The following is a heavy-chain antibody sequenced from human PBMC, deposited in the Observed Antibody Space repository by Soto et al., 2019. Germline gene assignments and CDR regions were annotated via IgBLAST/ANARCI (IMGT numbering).Heavy chain of an antibody. D-gene: IGHD3-22*01. V-gene: IGHV3-7*01. Sequence: EVYLVESGGGLVQRGGSLRVSCAAFGFSLSSHSMSWVRQARGKGLEWGASVKFDGSAEFYLDSVKGRFTISRDHAENILSLQMDNLRDEDTAVYYCARLVNDVTTYDVWGQGTLVTVSS. J-gene: IGHJ4*02. CDR1: GFSLSSHS. CDR2: VKFDGSAE. CDR3: ARLVNDVTTYDV.